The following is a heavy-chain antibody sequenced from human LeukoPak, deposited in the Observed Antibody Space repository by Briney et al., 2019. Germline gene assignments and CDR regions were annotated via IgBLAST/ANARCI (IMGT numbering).Heavy chain of an antibody. V-gene: IGHV3-30*02. CDR2: IRYDGSNK. D-gene: IGHD4-17*01. CDR3: AKDRRDADYEFYFDY. CDR1: GFTFSSYG. Sequence: GGSLRLSCAASGFTFSSYGMHWVRQAPGKGLEWVAFIRYDGSNKYYADSVKGRFTISRDNSKNTLYLQMNSLRAEDTAVYYCAKDRRDADYEFYFDYWGQGTLVTVSS. J-gene: IGHJ4*02.